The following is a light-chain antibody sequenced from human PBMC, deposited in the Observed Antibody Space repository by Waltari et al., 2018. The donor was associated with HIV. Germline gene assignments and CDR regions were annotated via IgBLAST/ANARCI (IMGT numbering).Light chain of an antibody. Sequence: EKVMTQSPATLSVSPGERVTLSCRASQTINNNLAWYQQKPGQVPQRLIYGGATRAAGVSARFSGSGSGTEFTLTITSLQSEELAIYYCQQYNNWPQTVGQGTKVEIK. V-gene: IGKV3-15*01. CDR1: QTINNN. J-gene: IGKJ2*01. CDR3: QQYNNWPQT. CDR2: GGA.